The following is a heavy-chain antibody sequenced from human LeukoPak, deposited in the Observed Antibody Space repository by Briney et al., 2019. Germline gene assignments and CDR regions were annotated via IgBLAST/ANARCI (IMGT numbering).Heavy chain of an antibody. D-gene: IGHD3-10*01. Sequence: GGSLRLSCAASGFTFSSYAMSWVRQAPGKGLEWVSAISGSGGSTYYADSVRGRFTISRDNSKNTLYLQMNSLRAEDTAVYYCAKIFMVQEYYFDYWGQGTLVTVSS. CDR2: ISGSGGST. V-gene: IGHV3-23*01. J-gene: IGHJ4*02. CDR3: AKIFMVQEYYFDY. CDR1: GFTFSSYA.